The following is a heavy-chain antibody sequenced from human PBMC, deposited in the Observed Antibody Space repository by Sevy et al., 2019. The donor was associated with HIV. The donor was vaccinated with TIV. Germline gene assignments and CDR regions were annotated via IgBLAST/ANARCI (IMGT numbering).Heavy chain of an antibody. CDR1: GFTFSSYD. D-gene: IGHD3-22*01. V-gene: IGHV3-48*03. CDR3: AKDSYFDNTLFDY. CDR2: ISSRGSSI. J-gene: IGHJ4*02. Sequence: GGSLRLSCTASGFTFSSYDMNWVRQAPGKGLEWVSKISSRGSSIYYAGSVKGRFTISRDNAKNSLNLQMNSLRAEDTAVYYCAKDSYFDNTLFDYWGQGTLVTVSS.